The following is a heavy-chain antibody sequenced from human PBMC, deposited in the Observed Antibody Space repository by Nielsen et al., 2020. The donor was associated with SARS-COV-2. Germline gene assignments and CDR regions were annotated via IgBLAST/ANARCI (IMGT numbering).Heavy chain of an antibody. V-gene: IGHV4-39*07. Sequence: GSLRLSCTVSGDSITSGSFYWGWIRQPPGKGLEWIGSIYYSGNTYYNPPLKSRVTISVDTSKNQFSLKLSSVTAADTAVYYFARGGGGTGSHFDYWGQGTLVTVSS. CDR1: GDSITSGSFY. CDR2: IYYSGNT. CDR3: ARGGGGTGSHFDY. D-gene: IGHD3/OR15-3a*01. J-gene: IGHJ4*02.